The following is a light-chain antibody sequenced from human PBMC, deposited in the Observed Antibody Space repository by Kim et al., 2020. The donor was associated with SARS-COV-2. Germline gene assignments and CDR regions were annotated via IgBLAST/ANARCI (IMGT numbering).Light chain of an antibody. CDR2: VNSDGSH. CDR1: NGHYNYA. CDR3: QTWGPGIRV. V-gene: IGLV4-69*01. J-gene: IGLJ3*02. Sequence: QPVLTQSPSASASLGASVKLTCTLSNGHYNYAIAWHQQQPGKGPRYLMKVNSDGSHSKGDGIPDRFSGSSSGAERYLTTSSLQPDDEADYYCQTWGPGIRVFGGGPQLTVL.